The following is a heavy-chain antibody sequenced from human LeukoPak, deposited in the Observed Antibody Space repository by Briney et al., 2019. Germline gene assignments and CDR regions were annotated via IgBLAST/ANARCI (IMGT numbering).Heavy chain of an antibody. D-gene: IGHD3-10*01. Sequence: SETLSLTCTVSGGSISSSSYYWGWIRLPPGKGLEWIGSVHHTGSTSYNPSLKSRVTISVGTSKNQFSLKLSSVTAADTAVYYCAKRGPYYYGSGSYYKGAQYYFDSWGQGPLVTVSS. CDR1: GGSISSSSYY. V-gene: IGHV4-39*07. CDR3: AKRGPYYYGSGSYYKGAQYYFDS. J-gene: IGHJ4*02. CDR2: VHHTGST.